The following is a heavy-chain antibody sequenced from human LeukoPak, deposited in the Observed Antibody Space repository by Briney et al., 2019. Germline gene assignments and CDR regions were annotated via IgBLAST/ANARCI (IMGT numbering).Heavy chain of an antibody. CDR2: INSDGSLT. CDR1: EFAFSNYW. CDR3: ARGVVPAPDY. D-gene: IGHD2-2*01. V-gene: IGHV3-74*01. Sequence: PGGSLRLSCAASEFAFSNYWMHWVRHAPGWGLIWVSRINSDGSLTNYADSVKGRFTISRDNAKNSPYLQMNSLRAEDTAVYYCARGVVPAPDYWGQGTLVTVSS. J-gene: IGHJ4*02.